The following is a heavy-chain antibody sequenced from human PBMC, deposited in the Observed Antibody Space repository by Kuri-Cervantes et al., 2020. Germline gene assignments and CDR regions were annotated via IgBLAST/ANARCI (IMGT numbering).Heavy chain of an antibody. Sequence: GESLKISCAASGFTVSSNYMSWVRQAPGKGLEWVSVISGSGGSTYYADSVKGRFTISRDNSKNTLYLQMNSLRAEDTAVYYCAKDWAWFDPWGQGTLVTVSS. J-gene: IGHJ5*02. CDR3: AKDWAWFDP. CDR2: ISGSGGST. CDR1: GFTVSSNY. V-gene: IGHV3-23*01. D-gene: IGHD7-27*01.